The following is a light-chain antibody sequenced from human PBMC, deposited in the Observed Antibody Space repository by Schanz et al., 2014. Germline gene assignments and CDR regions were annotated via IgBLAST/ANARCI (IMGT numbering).Light chain of an antibody. Sequence: QSVLTQPPSVSGAPGQRVTISCTGSSSNIGAGYDVHWYQLLPGTAPKLLIYANTNRPSGVPDRFSGSKSGTSASLAISGLRSEDEADYYCQSFDSSLSGSVFGGGTKLTVL. CDR1: SSNIGAGYD. CDR2: ANT. V-gene: IGLV1-40*01. CDR3: QSFDSSLSGSV. J-gene: IGLJ2*01.